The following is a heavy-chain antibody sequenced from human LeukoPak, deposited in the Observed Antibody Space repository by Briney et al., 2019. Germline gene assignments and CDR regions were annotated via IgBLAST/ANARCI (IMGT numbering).Heavy chain of an antibody. CDR3: AKDGTTTVTFDY. CDR2: ISGSGGST. J-gene: IGHJ4*02. D-gene: IGHD4-11*01. V-gene: IGHV3-23*01. CDR1: GFTFSSYA. Sequence: GGSLRLSCAASGFTFSSYAMSWVRQAPGKGVVWVSVISGSGGSTYYRDSVKGRFTISRDNSKNTLYLQMNSLTAGDTAVYYCAKDGTTTVTFDYWGQGTLVTVSS.